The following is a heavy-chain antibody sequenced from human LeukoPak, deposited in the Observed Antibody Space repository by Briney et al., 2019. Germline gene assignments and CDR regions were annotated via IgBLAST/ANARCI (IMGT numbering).Heavy chain of an antibody. J-gene: IGHJ5*02. CDR3: ARGFSGNFKGWFDP. D-gene: IGHD5-12*01. CDR2: INPKSGGT. CDR1: GGTFSSYA. Sequence: ASVKVSCKASGGTFSSYAISWVRQAPGQGLEWMGWINPKSGGTNYAQKFQGRVTMTRDTSITTAYMELSRLRSDDTAVYYCARGFSGNFKGWFDPWGQGTLVTVSS. V-gene: IGHV1-2*02.